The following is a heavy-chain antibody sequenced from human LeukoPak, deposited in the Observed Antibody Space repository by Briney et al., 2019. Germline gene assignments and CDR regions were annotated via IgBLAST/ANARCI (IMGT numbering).Heavy chain of an antibody. Sequence: SETLSLTCAVYGGSFSGYYWSWVRQPPGKGLEWIGEINHSGSTNYNPSLTSRVTISVDTSKNQFSLKLSSVTAADTAVYYCARGRSSSGYDYWGQGTLVTVPS. CDR3: ARGRSSSGYDY. V-gene: IGHV4-34*01. CDR2: INHSGST. D-gene: IGHD6-19*01. J-gene: IGHJ4*02. CDR1: GGSFSGYY.